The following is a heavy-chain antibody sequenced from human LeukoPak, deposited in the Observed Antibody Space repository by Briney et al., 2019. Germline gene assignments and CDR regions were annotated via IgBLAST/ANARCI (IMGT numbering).Heavy chain of an antibody. V-gene: IGHV1-3*01. J-gene: IGHJ4*02. D-gene: IGHD3-3*01. CDR3: ARVPIDFWSGYHEVHFDY. CDR1: GYTFTSYA. CDR2: INAGNGNT. Sequence: ASVKVSCTASGYTFTSYAMHWVRQAPGQRLEWMGWINAGNGNTKYSQKFQGRVTITRDTSASTAYMELSSLRSEDTAVYYCARVPIDFWSGYHEVHFDYWGQGTLVTVSS.